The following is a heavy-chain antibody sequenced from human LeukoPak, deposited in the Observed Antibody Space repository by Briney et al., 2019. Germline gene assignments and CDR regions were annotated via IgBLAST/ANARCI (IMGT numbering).Heavy chain of an antibody. CDR3: ARVVPAADYFDY. Sequence: GSLKISCKGSGYSFTSYWIGWVRQMPGKGLEWMGIIYPGDSDTRYSPSFQGQVTISADKSISTAYLRWSSLKASDTAMYYCARVVPAADYFDYWGQGTLVTVSS. J-gene: IGHJ4*02. D-gene: IGHD2-2*01. V-gene: IGHV5-51*01. CDR2: IYPGDSDT. CDR1: GYSFTSYW.